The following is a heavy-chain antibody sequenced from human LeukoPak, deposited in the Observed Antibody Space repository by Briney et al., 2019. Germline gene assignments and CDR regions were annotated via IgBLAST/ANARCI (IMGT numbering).Heavy chain of an antibody. V-gene: IGHV3-48*03. Sequence: PGGSLRLSCAASGFTFSSYEMNWVRQAPGKGLEWVSYISSSGSTIYYADSVKGRFTISRDNAKNSLYLQMNSLRAEDTAVYYCARDLSRGYSYGPFDYWGQGTLVTVSS. D-gene: IGHD5-18*01. CDR2: ISSSGSTI. CDR1: GFTFSSYE. J-gene: IGHJ4*02. CDR3: ARDLSRGYSYGPFDY.